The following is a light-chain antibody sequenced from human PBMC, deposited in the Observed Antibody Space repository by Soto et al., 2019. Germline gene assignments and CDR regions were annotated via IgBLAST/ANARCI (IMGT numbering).Light chain of an antibody. CDR3: AAWDDSLNAWV. V-gene: IGLV1-44*01. CDR1: NSNIGSNT. CDR2: DNY. J-gene: IGLJ3*02. Sequence: QSVLTQPPSASGTPGQRVTISCSGSNSNIGSNTVAWYQQLPGTAPKLLMYDNYQRPSGVPDRFSGSKSDTSHSLAISGLQSEDEADYYCAAWDDSLNAWVFGGGTKLTVL.